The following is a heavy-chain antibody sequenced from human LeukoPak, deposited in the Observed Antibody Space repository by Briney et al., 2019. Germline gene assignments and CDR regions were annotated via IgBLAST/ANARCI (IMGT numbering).Heavy chain of an antibody. CDR1: GFTFSDNY. V-gene: IGHV3-11*01. J-gene: IGHJ4*02. D-gene: IGHD3-22*01. CDR3: AREPYYDSSGYCLDY. Sequence: GGSLRLSCAASGFTFSDNYMTWVRQAPGKGLEWLSYISGNGGVIQYADSVKGRFTISRDNAKNSLYLQMNSLRAEDTAVYYCAREPYYDSSGYCLDYWGQGTLVTVSS. CDR2: ISGNGGVI.